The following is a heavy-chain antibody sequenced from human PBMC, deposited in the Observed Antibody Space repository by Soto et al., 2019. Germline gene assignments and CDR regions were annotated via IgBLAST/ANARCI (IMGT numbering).Heavy chain of an antibody. D-gene: IGHD3-16*02. V-gene: IGHV3-30*03. Sequence: GGSLRVSCAASGFSFISYGMQWGRQAPGKGLEWVAVISYDGSNKYYADSVKDRFTISRDNSKKTLYLQMNSLRAEDTAVYYCTRHDYDYVWGSYRYTDFVAAFDIWGQGTIVTVSS. CDR2: ISYDGSNK. J-gene: IGHJ3*02. CDR1: GFSFISYG. CDR3: TRHDYDYVWGSYRYTDFVAAFDI.